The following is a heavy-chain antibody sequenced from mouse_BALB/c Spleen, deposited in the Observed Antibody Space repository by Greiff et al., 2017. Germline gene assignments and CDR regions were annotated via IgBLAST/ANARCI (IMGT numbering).Heavy chain of an antibody. D-gene: IGHD1-2*01. J-gene: IGHJ1*01. Sequence: DVMLVESGGGLVQPGGSRKLSCAASGFTFSSFGMHWVRQAPEKGLEWVAYISSGSSTIYYADTVKGRFTISRDNPKNTLFLQMTSLRSEDTAMYYCARSLLRPWYFDVWGAGTTVTVSS. CDR1: GFTFSSFG. CDR3: ARSLLRPWYFDV. CDR2: ISSGSSTI. V-gene: IGHV5-17*02.